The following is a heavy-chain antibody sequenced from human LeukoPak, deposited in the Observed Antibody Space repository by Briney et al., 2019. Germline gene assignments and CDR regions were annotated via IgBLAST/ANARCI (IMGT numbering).Heavy chain of an antibody. CDR1: GYTFASYG. Sequence: ASVKVSCKASGYTFASYGFSWVRQAPGQGLEWMGWISAYNGNTNYAQKLQGRVTMTTDTSTSTAYMELRSLRSDDTAVYYCARDPVVVVVAATPFDYWGQGTLVTVSS. CDR3: ARDPVVVVVAATPFDY. D-gene: IGHD2-15*01. J-gene: IGHJ4*02. V-gene: IGHV1-18*01. CDR2: ISAYNGNT.